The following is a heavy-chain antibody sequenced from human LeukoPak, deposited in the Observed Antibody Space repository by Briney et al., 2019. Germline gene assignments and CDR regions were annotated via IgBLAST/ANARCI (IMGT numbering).Heavy chain of an antibody. Sequence: SETLSLTCTVSGGSISSSSYYWGWIRQPPGKGLEWIGSIYYSGSTNYNPSLKSRVTISVDTSKNQFSLKLSSVTAADTAVYYCARARIQLWSSPYNWFDPWGQGTLVTVSS. CDR3: ARARIQLWSSPYNWFDP. D-gene: IGHD5-18*01. J-gene: IGHJ5*02. V-gene: IGHV4-39*07. CDR2: IYYSGST. CDR1: GGSISSSSYY.